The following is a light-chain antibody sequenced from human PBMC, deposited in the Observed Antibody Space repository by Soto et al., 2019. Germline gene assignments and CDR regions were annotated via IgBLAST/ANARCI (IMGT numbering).Light chain of an antibody. Sequence: QSALTQPASVSGSPGQSITISCTGTSSDVGGYNYVSWYQHHPGKAPKLMIYEVVNRPSGVSNRCSGSKSGNTASLTISGLQAEDEADYYCTSYTSSSPLVFGTGTKLTVL. CDR1: SSDVGGYNY. J-gene: IGLJ1*01. CDR3: TSYTSSSPLV. CDR2: EVV. V-gene: IGLV2-14*01.